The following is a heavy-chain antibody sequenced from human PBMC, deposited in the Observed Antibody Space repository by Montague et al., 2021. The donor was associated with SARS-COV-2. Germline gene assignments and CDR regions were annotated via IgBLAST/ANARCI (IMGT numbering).Heavy chain of an antibody. Sequence: SETLSLTCTVSGVVVLRRRSEENTPEPESHHEFVCCLLHERNTNYYPSLKSRVTISVDTSKNQFSLKLSSVTAADTAVYYCARADITMVRGVNRWAFDIWGQGTMVTVSS. CDR3: ARADITMVRGVNRWAFDI. J-gene: IGHJ3*02. CDR1: GVVVLRRRSE. CDR2: LLHERNT. V-gene: IGHV4-61*01. D-gene: IGHD3-10*01.